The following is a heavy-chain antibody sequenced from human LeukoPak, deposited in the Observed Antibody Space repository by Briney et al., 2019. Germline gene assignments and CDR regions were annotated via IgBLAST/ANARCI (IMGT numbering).Heavy chain of an antibody. J-gene: IGHJ3*02. V-gene: IGHV3-48*01. Sequence: PGGSLRLSCAASGFTFSSYSMNWVRQAPGKGLEWVSYISSSSSTIYYADSVKGRFTISRDNAKNSLYLQMNSLRAEDTAVYYCARGIHYYDSSGYLGEDAFDIWGQGTMVTVSS. D-gene: IGHD3-22*01. CDR2: ISSSSSTI. CDR1: GFTFSSYS. CDR3: ARGIHYYDSSGYLGEDAFDI.